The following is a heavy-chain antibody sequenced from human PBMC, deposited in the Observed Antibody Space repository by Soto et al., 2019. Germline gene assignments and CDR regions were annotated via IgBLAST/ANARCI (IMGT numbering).Heavy chain of an antibody. CDR2: INPSGGRT. CDR3: ARGGYSNNYYVMDV. Sequence: ASVKVSCKASGYSFRDYDIHWLRQAPGQGLEWMGMINPSGGRTTYAQNFQGRVTMTRDTSTSTVYMEVTSLRSEDRAVYYCARGGYSNNYYVMDVSGQATKVTVSS. V-gene: IGHV1-46*01. CDR1: GYSFRDYD. D-gene: IGHD4-4*01. J-gene: IGHJ6*02.